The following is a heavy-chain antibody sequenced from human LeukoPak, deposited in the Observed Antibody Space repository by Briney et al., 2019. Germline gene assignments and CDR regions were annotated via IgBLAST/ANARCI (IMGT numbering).Heavy chain of an antibody. CDR3: ARQVGTASSHDFGH. D-gene: IGHD2-21*02. V-gene: IGHV7-4-1*02. CDR1: GYAFTTYV. Sequence: ASVKVSCKASGYAFTTYVLNWVRQAPGQGFEWMGFINTYTRNPTFAQGFTGRFVFSLDTSVSTAYLQISNLKAEDTAMYYCARQVGTASSHDFGHWGHGTLVTVSS. CDR2: INTYTRNP. J-gene: IGHJ4*01.